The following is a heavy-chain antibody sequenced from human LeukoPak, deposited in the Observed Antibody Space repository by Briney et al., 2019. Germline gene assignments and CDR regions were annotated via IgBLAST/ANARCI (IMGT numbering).Heavy chain of an antibody. CDR2: ISGGSRYI. CDR3: ARGVLLDDY. CDR1: GFSFRTYS. V-gene: IGHV3-21*05. Sequence: GGSLRLSCAASGFSFRTYSMNWVRQAPGKGLEWVSYISGGSRYIYYEDSVKGRFTISRDNAKKSLYLQVNSLRDEDKAVYYCARGVLLDDYWGQGTLVA. D-gene: IGHD3-10*01. J-gene: IGHJ4*02.